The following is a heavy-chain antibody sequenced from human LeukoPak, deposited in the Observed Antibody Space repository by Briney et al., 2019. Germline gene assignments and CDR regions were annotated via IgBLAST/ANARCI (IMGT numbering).Heavy chain of an antibody. CDR1: GFTFSTYA. CDR3: AKEWYGDYTQPDY. D-gene: IGHD4-17*01. Sequence: PGGSLRLSCAASGFTFSTYAMSWVRQAPGKGLEWVSAISGSGGSTNYADSVRGRVTISRDNSKNTLHLQMNSLRAEDTAVYYCAKEWYGDYTQPDYWGQGTLVTVSS. V-gene: IGHV3-23*01. J-gene: IGHJ4*02. CDR2: ISGSGGST.